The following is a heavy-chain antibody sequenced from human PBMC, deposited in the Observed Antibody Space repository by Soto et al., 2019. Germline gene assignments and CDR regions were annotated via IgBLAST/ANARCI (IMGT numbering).Heavy chain of an antibody. CDR2: ISPSNTTI. CDR1: GFTFSLYP. Sequence: QLVESGGGLVQPWGSLRLSCAASGFTFSLYPMNWVRQAPGKGLEWLSYISPSNTTIYYADSVKGRFTISRDNAKDSLDLQMNGLRDDDTAVYYCARVGRGFCSSARCYTDGFDLWGQGTVVTVST. V-gene: IGHV3-48*02. J-gene: IGHJ3*01. D-gene: IGHD2-2*01. CDR3: ARVGRGFCSSARCYTDGFDL.